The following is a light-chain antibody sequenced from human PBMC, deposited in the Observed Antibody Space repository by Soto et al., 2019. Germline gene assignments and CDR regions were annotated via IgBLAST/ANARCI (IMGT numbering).Light chain of an antibody. Sequence: QAVLTQPPSASGTPGQRVTISCSGSSSNIGRGYVYWYQHLPGTAPKLLIHNNNQRPSGVPDRVSGSKSGTSASLAISGLQSEDEADYYCAAWDNSLNGWVFGGGTQLTVL. CDR2: NNN. CDR1: SSNIGRGY. CDR3: AAWDNSLNGWV. J-gene: IGLJ3*02. V-gene: IGLV1-44*01.